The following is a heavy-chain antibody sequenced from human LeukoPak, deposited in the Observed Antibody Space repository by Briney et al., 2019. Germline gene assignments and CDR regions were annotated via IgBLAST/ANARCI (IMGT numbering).Heavy chain of an antibody. CDR3: AIVKSGSYSVNPFPFDY. J-gene: IGHJ4*02. D-gene: IGHD1-26*01. Sequence: GASVKVSCKASGGTFSSYAISWVRRTPGQGLEWMGWISAYNGNTNYAQKLQGRVTMTTDTSTSTAYMELRSLRSDDTAVYYCAIVKSGSYSVNPFPFDYWGQGTLVTVSS. CDR1: GGTFSSYA. CDR2: ISAYNGNT. V-gene: IGHV1-18*01.